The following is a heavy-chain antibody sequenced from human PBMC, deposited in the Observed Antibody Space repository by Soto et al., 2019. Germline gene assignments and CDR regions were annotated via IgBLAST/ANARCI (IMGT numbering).Heavy chain of an antibody. Sequence: SQTLSLTCAISGDSVSSNSAAWNWIRQSPSRGLEWLGRPYYRSKWYNDYAVSVKSRITINPDTSKNQFSLQLNAVTPEDTAVYYCARGGDSAAGRVLDYWGQGTLVTVSS. CDR1: GDSVSSNSAA. V-gene: IGHV6-1*01. CDR3: ARGGDSAAGRVLDY. D-gene: IGHD6-13*01. CDR2: PYYRSKWYN. J-gene: IGHJ4*02.